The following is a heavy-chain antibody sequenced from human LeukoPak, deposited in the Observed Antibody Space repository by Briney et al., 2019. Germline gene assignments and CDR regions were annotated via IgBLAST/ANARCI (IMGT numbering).Heavy chain of an antibody. J-gene: IGHJ3*02. CDR1: GYTFTSYY. Sequence: GASVKVSCKASGYTFTSYYMHWVRQAPGQGLEWMGIINPSGGSTSYAQKFQGRVTMTRDTSTSTVYMELSSLRSEDTAVYYCARDGWENDFWGRGAFDIWGQGTMVTVSS. V-gene: IGHV1-46*01. CDR2: INPSGGST. D-gene: IGHD3-3*01. CDR3: ARDGWENDFWGRGAFDI.